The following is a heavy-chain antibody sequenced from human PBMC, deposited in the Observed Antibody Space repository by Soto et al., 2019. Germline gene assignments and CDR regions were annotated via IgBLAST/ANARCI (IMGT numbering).Heavy chain of an antibody. CDR2: ISAHNGNT. J-gene: IGHJ4*02. CDR3: ARGRDGDY. V-gene: IGHV1-18*01. CDR1: GYAFTTYG. D-gene: IGHD6-6*01. Sequence: QVHLVQSGAEVKKPGASVKVSCKGSGYAFTTYGITWVRQAPGQGLEWMGWISAHNGNTNYAQKLQGRVTVTRDTSTRPAYMELRSLRSDATAVYYCARGRDGDYWGQGALVTVSS.